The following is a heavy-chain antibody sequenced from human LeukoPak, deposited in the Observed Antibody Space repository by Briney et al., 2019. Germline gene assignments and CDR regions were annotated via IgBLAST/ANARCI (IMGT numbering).Heavy chain of an antibody. CDR3: AHGSGSFPY. V-gene: IGHV3-23*01. CDR2: ISGSGGST. J-gene: IGHJ4*02. Sequence: GGSLRLSCAASGFTFSSYAMSWVRQAPGKGLEWVSAISGSGGSTYYADSVKGRFTIPRDNSENTLYLQMNSLRAEDTAVYYCAHGSGSFPYWGQGTLVTVSS. D-gene: IGHD3-10*01. CDR1: GFTFSSYA.